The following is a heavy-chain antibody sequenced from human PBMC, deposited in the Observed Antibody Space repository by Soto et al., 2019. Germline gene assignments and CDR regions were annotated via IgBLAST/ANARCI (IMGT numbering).Heavy chain of an antibody. J-gene: IGHJ5*02. CDR2: IIPIFGTA. D-gene: IGHD3-3*01. CDR1: GGTFSSYA. V-gene: IGHV1-69*12. Sequence: QVQLVQSGAEVKKPGSSVKVSCKASGGTFSSYAISWVRQAPGQGLEWMGGIIPIFGTANYAQKFQGRVTITADESTSTAYMELSSLRSEDTAVYYYARTLGNDFWSGYYNWFDPWGQGTLVTVSS. CDR3: ARTLGNDFWSGYYNWFDP.